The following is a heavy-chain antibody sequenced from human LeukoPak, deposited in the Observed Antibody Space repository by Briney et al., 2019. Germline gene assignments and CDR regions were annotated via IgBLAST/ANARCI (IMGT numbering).Heavy chain of an antibody. CDR3: AKKGGAAFYNWFDP. CDR1: GFTFTTYA. CDR2: ITNTAVTT. Sequence: GGSLRLSCAASGFTFTTYAMTWVRQAPGKGLEWVSTITNTAVTTYYADSVKGRFTISRDNSKNALYLQIDSLRPEDTAVYYCAKKGGAAFYNWFDPWGQGALVTVSS. J-gene: IGHJ5*02. D-gene: IGHD1-26*01. V-gene: IGHV3-23*01.